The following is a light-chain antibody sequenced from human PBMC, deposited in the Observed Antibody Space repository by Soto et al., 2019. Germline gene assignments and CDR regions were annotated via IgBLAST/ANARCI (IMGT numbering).Light chain of an antibody. Sequence: EIVLTQSPATLSLSPWERATLSCMASQSVSSYLAWYQQKPGQAPRLLIYDASNRATGIPARFSGSGSGTDFTLTISSLEPEDFAVYYCQQRSNWPRITFGQGTKVDIK. V-gene: IGKV3-11*01. J-gene: IGKJ1*01. CDR1: QSVSSY. CDR2: DAS. CDR3: QQRSNWPRIT.